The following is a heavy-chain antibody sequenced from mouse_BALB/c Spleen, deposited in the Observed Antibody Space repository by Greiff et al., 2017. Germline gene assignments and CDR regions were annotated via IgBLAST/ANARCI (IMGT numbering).Heavy chain of an antibody. Sequence: EVQGVESGGGLVKPGGSLKLSCAASGFAFSSYDMSWVRQTPEKRLEWVAYISSGGGRTYYPDTVKGRFTISRDNAKNTLYLQMSSLKSEDTAMYYCARQGSTMIFAYWGQGTLVTVSA. D-gene: IGHD2-4*01. V-gene: IGHV5-12-1*01. CDR2: ISSGGGRT. CDR3: ARQGSTMIFAY. CDR1: GFAFSSYD. J-gene: IGHJ3*01.